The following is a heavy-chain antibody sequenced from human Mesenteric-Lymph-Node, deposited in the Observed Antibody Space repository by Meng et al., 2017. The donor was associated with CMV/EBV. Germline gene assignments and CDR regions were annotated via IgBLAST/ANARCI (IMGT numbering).Heavy chain of an antibody. CDR1: GFTFSTSG. Sequence: GESLKISCTASGFTFSTSGMHWVRQAPGKGLEWVADMWYDGRNRFYADSVKGRFTISRDNSKNSLYLQMNSLRAEDTAVYYCAKTTCGLDRPPPIDYWGQGTLVTVSS. J-gene: IGHJ4*02. CDR2: MWYDGRNR. V-gene: IGHV3-33*06. CDR3: AKTTCGLDRPPPIDY. D-gene: IGHD1-14*01.